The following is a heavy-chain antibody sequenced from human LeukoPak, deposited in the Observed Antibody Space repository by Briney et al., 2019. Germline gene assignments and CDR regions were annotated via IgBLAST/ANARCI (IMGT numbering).Heavy chain of an antibody. V-gene: IGHV1-18*01. Sequence: ASVKVSCKASGYTFSSFGFMWVRQAPGQGLDWMGWISVYNGDTRYAQKFQGRVTMTTDTSTSTAYMELRSLTSDDTAVYYCARDGGDLLRVDYWGQGTRSPSPQ. D-gene: IGHD1-26*01. CDR2: ISVYNGDT. CDR1: GYTFSSFG. J-gene: IGHJ4*02. CDR3: ARDGGDLLRVDY.